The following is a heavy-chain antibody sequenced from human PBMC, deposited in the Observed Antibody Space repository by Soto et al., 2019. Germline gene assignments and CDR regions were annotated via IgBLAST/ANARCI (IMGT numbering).Heavy chain of an antibody. CDR3: PRGHRIWNYNYRHYYIDV. CDR2: MNPNSGNT. Sequence: QVQLVQSGAEVKKPGASVKVSCKASGYTFTNYDINWVRQATGQGLEWMGWMNPNSGNTGYAQKFQARVTMTRNTSISTAYMELSSLRSDDTAVYYCPRGHRIWNYNYRHYYIDVWGKGTTVTVSS. CDR1: GYTFTNYD. J-gene: IGHJ6*03. D-gene: IGHD1-7*01. V-gene: IGHV1-8*01.